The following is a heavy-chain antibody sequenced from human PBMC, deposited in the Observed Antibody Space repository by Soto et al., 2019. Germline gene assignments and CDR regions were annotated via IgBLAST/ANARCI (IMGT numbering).Heavy chain of an antibody. D-gene: IGHD2-2*02. CDR1: GGTFSSYT. CDR2: IIPILGIA. J-gene: IGHJ4*02. CDR3: AGPNTARGCGLRFDH. Sequence: QVQLVQSGAEVKKPGSSVKVSCKASGGTFSSYTISWVRQAPGQGLEWMGRIIPILGIANYAQKFQGRVTITADQCAVAAYMGPSSLISEDAAVHYGAGPNTARGCGLRFDHGVEGTMVTVSS. V-gene: IGHV1-69*02.